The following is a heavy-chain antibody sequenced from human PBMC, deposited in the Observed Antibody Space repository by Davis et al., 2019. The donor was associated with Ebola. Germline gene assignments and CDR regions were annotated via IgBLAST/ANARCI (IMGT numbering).Heavy chain of an antibody. D-gene: IGHD2-21*02. V-gene: IGHV5-51*01. CDR1: GYSFTTYW. J-gene: IGHJ4*02. Sequence: GESLKISCKGSGYSFTTYWIGWVRQMPGKGLEWMGVIFPGNSDIRYSPSFQGQVTFSDDKSISTAYLQWNSLKASDTAIYYCARQGGSDLKPYWGQGTLVTVSS. CDR3: ARQGGSDLKPY. CDR2: IFPGNSDI.